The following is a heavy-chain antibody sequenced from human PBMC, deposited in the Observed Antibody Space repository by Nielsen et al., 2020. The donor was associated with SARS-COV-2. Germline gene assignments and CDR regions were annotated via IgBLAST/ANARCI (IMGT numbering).Heavy chain of an antibody. Sequence: SETLSLTCTVSGGSLNAYYWNWIRQSPGKGLEWIAFMSYSGSTNSNPSLKSRVTISVDTSKNQFSLKLSSVTAADTAVYYCARGVRAIFGVVGAFDIWGQGTMVTVSS. CDR2: MSYSGST. CDR1: GGSLNAYY. J-gene: IGHJ3*02. V-gene: IGHV4-59*13. D-gene: IGHD3-3*01. CDR3: ARGVRAIFGVVGAFDI.